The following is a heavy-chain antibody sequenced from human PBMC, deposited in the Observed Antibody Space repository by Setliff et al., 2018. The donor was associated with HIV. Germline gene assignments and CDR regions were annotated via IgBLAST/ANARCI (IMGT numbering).Heavy chain of an antibody. J-gene: IGHJ5*02. V-gene: IGHV4-59*01. CDR3: ARHAVPHYYDSSGPS. D-gene: IGHD3-22*01. Sequence: SETLSLTCIVSGGSISSYYWSWIRQPPGKGLEWIGYIYYSGSTNYNPSLKNRVTISIDTSKKQFSLNLSSVTAADTAVYYCARHAVPHYYDSSGPSWGPGTLVTVSS. CDR1: GGSISSYY. CDR2: IYYSGST.